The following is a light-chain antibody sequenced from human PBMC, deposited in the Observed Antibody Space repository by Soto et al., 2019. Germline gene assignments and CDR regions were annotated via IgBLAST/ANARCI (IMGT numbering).Light chain of an antibody. Sequence: EIVLTQSPGTLSLSPGERASLSCGASQSVDSYLAWYQQKPGQAPRLVIYGASNRATGIPDRVSGSGSGTSFTLTITSLQPEDSATFYCQQYESYPYTFGQGTRLEI. V-gene: IGKV3-11*01. J-gene: IGKJ2*01. CDR2: GAS. CDR3: QQYESYPYT. CDR1: QSVDSY.